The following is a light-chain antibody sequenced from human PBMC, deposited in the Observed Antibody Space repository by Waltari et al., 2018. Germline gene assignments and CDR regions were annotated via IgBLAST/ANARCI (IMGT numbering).Light chain of an antibody. V-gene: IGLV2-14*01. CDR1: SSDIGAYNF. CDR2: EVS. Sequence: QSALTQPASVSGSPGQSITISCTGSSSDIGAYNFVSWYQQHPGKAPTLLIYEVSSRPSGVSPRFSGSKSGNTASLTISGLQTEDETDYYCSSYTNSNTYVFGGGTKLTVL. J-gene: IGLJ3*02. CDR3: SSYTNSNTYV.